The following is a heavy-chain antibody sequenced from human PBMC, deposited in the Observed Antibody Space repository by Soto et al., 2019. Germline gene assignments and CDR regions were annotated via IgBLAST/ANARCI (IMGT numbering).Heavy chain of an antibody. V-gene: IGHV3-30*03. CDR2: SSNDGTNK. J-gene: IGHJ5*02. D-gene: IGHD3-10*01. CDR3: VWFGEVLP. CDR1: GITFSAYA. Sequence: QVQLVESGGGVVQPGTSLRLSCAASGITFSAYAMHWVRQAPGKGLEWVAVSSNDGTNKYYADSVKGRFTISRDNSKNTMYLQMNRLRAADTSVYPCVWFGEVLPWGQGTLVTVSS.